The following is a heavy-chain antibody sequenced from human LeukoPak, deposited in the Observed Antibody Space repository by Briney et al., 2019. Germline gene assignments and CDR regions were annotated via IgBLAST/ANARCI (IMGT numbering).Heavy chain of an antibody. CDR2: INSDGSST. V-gene: IGHV3-74*01. D-gene: IGHD2-2*01. Sequence: GGSLRLSCAASGFTFSSYAMHWVRQAPGKGLVWVSRINSDGSSTSYADSVKGRFTISRDNAKNTLYLQMNSLRAEDTAVYYCARDPLRIVVVPAAAPNDYYYYGMDVWGQGTTVTVSS. J-gene: IGHJ6*02. CDR1: GFTFSSYA. CDR3: ARDPLRIVVVPAAAPNDYYYYGMDV.